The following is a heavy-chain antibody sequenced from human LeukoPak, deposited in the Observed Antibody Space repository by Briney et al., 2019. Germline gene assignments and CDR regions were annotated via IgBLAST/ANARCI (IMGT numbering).Heavy chain of an antibody. V-gene: IGHV4-39*01. CDR3: ARSLGANTWVGNWFDP. D-gene: IGHD3-10*01. J-gene: IGHJ5*02. CDR2: IYYSGTT. CDR1: GGSISSPNHD. Sequence: SETLSLTCSVSGGSISSPNHDWAWIRQPPGQGLEWIGSIYYSGTTYYNLSLKSRVTLSVDTPQNQFSLKLSSVTAADTAIYFCARSLGANTWVGNWFDPWGQGTLVTVSP.